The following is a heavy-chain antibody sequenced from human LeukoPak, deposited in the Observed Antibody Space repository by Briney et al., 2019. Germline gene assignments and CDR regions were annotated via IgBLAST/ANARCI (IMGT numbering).Heavy chain of an antibody. CDR3: ARDPKWLDY. V-gene: IGHV3-9*01. Sequence: GGSLRLSCAASGFTFDDYAMHWVRQAPGKGLEWVSGISWNSRSIGYADSVKGRFTISRDNAKNSLYLQMNSLRAEDTALYYCARDPKWLDYWGQGTLVTVSS. CDR2: ISWNSRSI. D-gene: IGHD5-12*01. J-gene: IGHJ4*02. CDR1: GFTFDDYA.